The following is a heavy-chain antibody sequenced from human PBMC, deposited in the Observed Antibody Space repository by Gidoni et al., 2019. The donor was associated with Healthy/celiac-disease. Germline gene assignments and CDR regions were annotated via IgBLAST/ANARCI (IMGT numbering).Heavy chain of an antibody. CDR3: ASSYSSSSWGFDY. J-gene: IGHJ4*02. Sequence: EVQLVESGGGLVQPGGSLRLSCAASAFPFSSYWMHWVRQAPGKGLVWVSRINSDGSSTSYADSVKGRFTISRDNAKNTLYLQMNSLRAEDTAVYYCASSYSSSSWGFDYWGQGTLVTVSS. CDR1: AFPFSSYW. V-gene: IGHV3-74*01. D-gene: IGHD6-6*01. CDR2: INSDGSST.